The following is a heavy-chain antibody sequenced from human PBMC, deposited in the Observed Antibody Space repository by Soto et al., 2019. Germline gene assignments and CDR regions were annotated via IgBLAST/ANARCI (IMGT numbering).Heavy chain of an antibody. J-gene: IGHJ4*02. CDR3: AKVGDSSAYYWEY. CDR2: ISGSGGST. CDR1: VFTFSSYA. D-gene: IGHD3-22*01. V-gene: IGHV3-23*01. Sequence: VGSLRLSCAASVFTFSSYAMSWVRHSPGKGLEWVSAISGSGGSTYYADSVKGRFTISRDNSKNTLYLQMNSLRAEDTAVYYCAKVGDSSAYYWEYWGQGTLVTLSS.